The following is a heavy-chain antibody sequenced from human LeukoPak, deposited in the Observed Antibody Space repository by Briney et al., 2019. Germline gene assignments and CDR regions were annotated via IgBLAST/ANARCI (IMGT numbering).Heavy chain of an antibody. CDR3: AKDRSAIAAYFDY. D-gene: IGHD2-15*01. V-gene: IGHV1-2*02. CDR1: GYTFTGYY. CDR2: INPNSGGT. Sequence: GASVKVSCKASGYTFTGYYMHWVRQAPGQGLEWMGWINPNSGGTNYAQKFQGRVTMTRDTSISTAYMELSRLRSDDTAVYYCAKDRSAIAAYFDYWGQGTLVTVSS. J-gene: IGHJ4*02.